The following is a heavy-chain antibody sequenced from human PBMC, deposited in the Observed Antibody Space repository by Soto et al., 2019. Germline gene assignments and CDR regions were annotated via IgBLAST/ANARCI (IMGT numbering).Heavy chain of an antibody. Sequence: GGSLRLSWAASGFTVSSNYMSWVRQAPGKGLEWVSVIYSGGSTYYADSVKGRFTISRDNSKNTLYLQMNSLRAEDTAVYYCARDRGGDEFPDAFDIWGQGTMVTVSS. V-gene: IGHV3-66*02. D-gene: IGHD2-21*02. J-gene: IGHJ3*02. CDR3: ARDRGGDEFPDAFDI. CDR2: IYSGGST. CDR1: GFTVSSNY.